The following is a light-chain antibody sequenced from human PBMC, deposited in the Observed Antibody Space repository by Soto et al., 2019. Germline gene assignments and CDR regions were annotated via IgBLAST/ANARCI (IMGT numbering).Light chain of an antibody. CDR2: AVT. CDR3: SSYAGSYAYV. J-gene: IGLJ1*01. Sequence: QSALTQPRSVSGSPGQSVTISCTGTSSDVGGYTSVSWYQQHPGKAPKVMIYAVTKRPSGVPDRFSGSKSGNTASLTISGLQAEDEADYYCSSYAGSYAYVFGTGTKLIVL. V-gene: IGLV2-11*01. CDR1: SSDVGGYTS.